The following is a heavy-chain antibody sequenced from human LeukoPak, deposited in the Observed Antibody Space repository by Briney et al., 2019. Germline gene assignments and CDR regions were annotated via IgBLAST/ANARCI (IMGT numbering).Heavy chain of an antibody. CDR2: ISNNGGTT. J-gene: IGHJ4*02. D-gene: IGHD2-2*01. Sequence: GGSLRLSCSASGFTFSSCSMHWVRQAPGKGLEYVSAISNNGGTTYYADSVRGRFTISRDNSENTLYLQMNSLRAEDTAVYYCAKRYCTSTSCSFFDSWGQGTLVTVSS. V-gene: IGHV3-64*04. CDR3: AKRYCTSTSCSFFDS. CDR1: GFTFSSCS.